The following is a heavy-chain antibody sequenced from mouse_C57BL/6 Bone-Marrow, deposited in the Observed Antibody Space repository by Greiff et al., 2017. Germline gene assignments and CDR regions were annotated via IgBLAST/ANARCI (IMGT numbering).Heavy chain of an antibody. V-gene: IGHV1-42*01. CDR2: INPSTGGT. CDR3: ARPGVYYDYDWYFDV. Sequence: VQLKQSGPELVKPGASVKISCKASGYSFTGYYMNWVKQSPEKSLEWIGEINPSTGGTTYNQKFKAKATLTVDKSSSTAYMQLKSLTSEDSAVYYCARPGVYYDYDWYFDVWGTGTTVTVSS. D-gene: IGHD2-4*01. CDR1: GYSFTGYY. J-gene: IGHJ1*03.